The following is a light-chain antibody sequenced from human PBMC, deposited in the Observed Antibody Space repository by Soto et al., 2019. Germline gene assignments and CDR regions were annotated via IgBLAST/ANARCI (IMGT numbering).Light chain of an antibody. V-gene: IGKV1-5*01. CDR2: DAX. CDR1: WTISSW. J-gene: IGKJ1*01. Sequence: DIQMTQSPSTLSGSVGERXTITCRSSWTISSWLACYRQKPGKXTKLXXXDAXSLQSGVPSRFRGSGSGTEFTLTINSLQPDDFATYYCQQYNSYALWTFGQGTKVDIK. CDR3: QQYNSYALWT.